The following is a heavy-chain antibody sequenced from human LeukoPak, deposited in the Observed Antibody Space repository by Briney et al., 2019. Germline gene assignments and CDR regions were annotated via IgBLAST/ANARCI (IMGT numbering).Heavy chain of an antibody. CDR1: GYTFTSYG. CDR3: ARGPLSRYQLLSFDY. V-gene: IGHV1-18*01. J-gene: IGHJ4*02. Sequence: ASVKVSCKASGYTFTSYGISWVRQAPGQGLEWMGWISAYNGNTNYAQKLQGRVTMTTDTSTSTAYMELRSLRSDDTAVYYCARGPLSRYQLLSFDYWGQGTLVIVSS. CDR2: ISAYNGNT. D-gene: IGHD2-2*01.